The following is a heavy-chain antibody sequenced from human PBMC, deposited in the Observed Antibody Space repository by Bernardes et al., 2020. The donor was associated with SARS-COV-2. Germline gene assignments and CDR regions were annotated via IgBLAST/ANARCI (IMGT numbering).Heavy chain of an antibody. D-gene: IGHD3-22*01. V-gene: IGHV4-4*07. CDR2: IYPSGST. J-gene: IGHJ4*02. Sequence: SETLSLTCTVYGGSISGYYWNWIRQPAGKGLEWIGRIYPSGSTHYNPSLKSRLSFSVDTSMNQFSLKLTSVTAADTAIYYCAGNSIIQVNKYWGQGTLVTVAS. CDR3: AGNSIIQVNKY. CDR1: GGSISGYY.